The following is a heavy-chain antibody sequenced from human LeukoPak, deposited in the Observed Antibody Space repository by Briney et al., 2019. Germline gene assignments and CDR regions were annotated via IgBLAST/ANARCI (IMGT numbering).Heavy chain of an antibody. CDR1: GFTFSSYW. D-gene: IGHD6-19*01. V-gene: IGHV3-7*01. J-gene: IGHJ5*02. CDR3: ARDSSGWYSGGKTLWFDP. CDR2: IKQDGGEK. Sequence: GGSLRLSCAASGFTFSSYWMSWVRQAPGKGLEWVANIKQDGGEKYYVDSVKGRFTISRDNTKNSLYLQMNSLRAEDTAVYYCARDSSGWYSGGKTLWFDPWGQGTLVTVSS.